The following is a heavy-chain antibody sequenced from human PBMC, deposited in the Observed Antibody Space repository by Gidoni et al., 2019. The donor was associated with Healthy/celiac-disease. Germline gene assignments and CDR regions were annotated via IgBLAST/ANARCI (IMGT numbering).Heavy chain of an antibody. CDR3: ARVGAGGYGLFDY. J-gene: IGHJ4*02. CDR1: GRTFSSYA. CDR2: SIPIIGTA. V-gene: IGHV1-69*01. D-gene: IGHD5-12*01. Sequence: QAQLVQSGAEVQQPGSAVMLSCKASGRTFSSYAISWVRQAPGQGLEGMGGSIPIIGTANYAKKFQGRVTSTADESTSTAYMELSSLRSEDTAVYYCARVGAGGYGLFDYWGQGTLVTVSS.